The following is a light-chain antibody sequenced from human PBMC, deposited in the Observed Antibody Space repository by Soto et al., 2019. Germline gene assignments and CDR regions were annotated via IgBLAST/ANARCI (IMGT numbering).Light chain of an antibody. CDR3: QQRSNWPLT. CDR2: DES. J-gene: IGKJ4*01. CDR1: QSVSSY. Sequence: EIVLTQSPATLSLSPGESATLSCRASQSVSSYLAWYQQKTGQAPRILIYDESNRATGIPARLSGSGSGTDLNLTISRLEPEDFAVYYCQQRSNWPLTCGGGTKVDIK. V-gene: IGKV3-11*01.